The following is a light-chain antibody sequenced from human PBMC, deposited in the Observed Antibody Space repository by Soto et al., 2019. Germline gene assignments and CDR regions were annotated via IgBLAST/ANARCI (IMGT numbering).Light chain of an antibody. V-gene: IGLV2-14*01. CDR3: FSFTITSTHA. CDR2: GVN. CDR1: GSDIGAYDY. Sequence: QCALAQPASLSVSPGQSITISCTGTGSDIGAYDYVSWFQQHPGKAPKLMISGVNNRPSGVSNRFSGSKSGNTAYLTISGLQVEDKAEYFCFSFTITSTHALGTGTKVTVL. J-gene: IGLJ1*01.